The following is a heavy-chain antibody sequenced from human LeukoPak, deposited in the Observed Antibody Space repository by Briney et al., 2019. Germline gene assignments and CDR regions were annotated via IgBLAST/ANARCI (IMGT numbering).Heavy chain of an antibody. V-gene: IGHV3-30-3*01. Sequence: GGSLRLSCAASGLTFSSYAMHWVRQAPGKGLEWVAVISYDGSNKYYADSVKGRFTISRDNSKNTLYLQMNSLRTEDTAVYYCASLILSTVATVTTGDFDLWGRGTLVTVSS. J-gene: IGHJ2*01. CDR1: GLTFSSYA. CDR3: ASLILSTVATVTTGDFDL. CDR2: ISYDGSNK. D-gene: IGHD4-17*01.